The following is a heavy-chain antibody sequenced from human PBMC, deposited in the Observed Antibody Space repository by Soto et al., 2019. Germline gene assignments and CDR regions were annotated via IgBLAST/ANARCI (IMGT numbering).Heavy chain of an antibody. CDR3: ARGNSGYDGDWFDP. CDR2: IYHSGST. D-gene: IGHD5-12*01. V-gene: IGHV4-30-2*01. CDR1: GGSISSGGYS. J-gene: IGHJ5*02. Sequence: TLSLTCAVSGGSISSGGYSWSWIRQPPGKGLEWIGYIYHSGSTYYNPSLKSRVTISVDRSKNQFSLKLSSVTAADTAAYYCARGNSGYDGDWFDPWGQGTLVTVSS.